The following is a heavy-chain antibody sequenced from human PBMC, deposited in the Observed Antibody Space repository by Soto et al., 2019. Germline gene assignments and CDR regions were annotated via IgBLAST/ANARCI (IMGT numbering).Heavy chain of an antibody. J-gene: IGHJ6*02. V-gene: IGHV4-61*01. CDR3: ARELPQRQGRNMDV. CDR2: INHRGSL. Sequence: KTSETLSLTCIVSGGSVNSDSYYWSWIRQPPGKALEWFGYINHRGSLYYNPSLKSRVSMSVDTSKNQFSLNLSSVTAADPAVYYCARELPQRQGRNMDVWGQGTTVTVSS. D-gene: IGHD1-1*01. CDR1: GGSVNSDSYY.